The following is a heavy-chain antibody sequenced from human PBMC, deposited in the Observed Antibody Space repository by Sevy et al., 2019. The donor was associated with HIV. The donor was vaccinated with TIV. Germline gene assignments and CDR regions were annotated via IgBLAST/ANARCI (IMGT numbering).Heavy chain of an antibody. D-gene: IGHD3-16*01. CDR3: ARARITFGGSYIDYMGV. Sequence: SETLSLTCTVSGGSISSGGYYWSWIRQHPGKGLEWIGYIYYSGSTYYNPSLKSRVTISVDTSKNQFSLKLSSVTAADTAVYYCARARITFGGSYIDYMGVWGKGTTVTVSS. CDR1: GGSISSGGYY. CDR2: IYYSGST. J-gene: IGHJ6*03. V-gene: IGHV4-31*03.